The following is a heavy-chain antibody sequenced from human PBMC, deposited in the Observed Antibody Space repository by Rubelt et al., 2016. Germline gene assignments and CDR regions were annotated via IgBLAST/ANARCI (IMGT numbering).Heavy chain of an antibody. CDR2: IAPSDSYT. D-gene: IGHD1-26*01. CDR3: ARRNSGTYSPFDY. J-gene: IGHJ4*02. Sequence: EVQLVQSGAEVKKPGESLRISCKGSGYTFTNHWLSWVRQMPGKGLEWMGRIAPSDSYTNYNPSLRGHVTNSVDKSISTAYLPWGSLQASDTAVYYWARRNSGTYSPFDYWGQGTMVTVSP. V-gene: IGHV5-10-1*01. CDR1: GYTFTNHW.